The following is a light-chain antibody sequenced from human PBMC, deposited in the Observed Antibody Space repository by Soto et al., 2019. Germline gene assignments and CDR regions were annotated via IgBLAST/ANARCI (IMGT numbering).Light chain of an antibody. Sequence: QSVLTQPPSVSGAPGQRVTISCTGSSSNIGAGYDVYWFQQFPGTAPKLLIYGNSNRPSGVPDRFSGSKSGTSASLAITGLQAEDEADYYCQSYDSSRRWVFGGGTKLTVL. J-gene: IGLJ2*01. CDR3: QSYDSSRRWV. CDR1: SSNIGAGYD. V-gene: IGLV1-40*01. CDR2: GNS.